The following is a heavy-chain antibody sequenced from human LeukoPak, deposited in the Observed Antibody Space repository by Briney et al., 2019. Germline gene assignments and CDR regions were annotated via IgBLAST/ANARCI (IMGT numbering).Heavy chain of an antibody. Sequence: SVTVSCKASGGTFSSYAISWVRQAPGRGLEWMGGIIPIFGTANYAQKFQGRVTITADESTSTAYMELSSLRSEDTAVYYCARGHCSSTSCSIDYWGQGTLVTVSS. CDR2: IIPIFGTA. CDR1: GGTFSSYA. CDR3: ARGHCSSTSCSIDY. V-gene: IGHV1-69*13. D-gene: IGHD2-2*01. J-gene: IGHJ4*02.